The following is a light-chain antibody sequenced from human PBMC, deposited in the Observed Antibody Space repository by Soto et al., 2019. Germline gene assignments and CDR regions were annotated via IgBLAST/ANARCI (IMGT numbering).Light chain of an antibody. V-gene: IGKV3-20*01. Sequence: EIVFTQSPGPPSLSPGERATLSRRASQSFNSIYLAWYQQKPGQAPRLLIYGASSRATGIPDRFSGSGSGTDFTLTISRLEPEDFAVYYCHQYDSWTFGQGTKVDIK. CDR1: QSFNSIY. J-gene: IGKJ1*01. CDR2: GAS. CDR3: HQYDSWT.